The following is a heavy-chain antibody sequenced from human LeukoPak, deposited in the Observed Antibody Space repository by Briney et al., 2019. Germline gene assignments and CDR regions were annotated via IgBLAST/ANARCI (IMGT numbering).Heavy chain of an antibody. Sequence: PSETLSLTCAVYGGSFSGYYWSWIRQPPGKGLEWIGEINHSGSTNYNPSLKSRVTISVDTSKNQFSLKLSSVTAADTAVYYCARGRKNYYDSSGPIDYWGQGTLVTVSS. D-gene: IGHD3-22*01. CDR3: ARGRKNYYDSSGPIDY. CDR2: INHSGST. V-gene: IGHV4-34*01. J-gene: IGHJ4*02. CDR1: GGSFSGYY.